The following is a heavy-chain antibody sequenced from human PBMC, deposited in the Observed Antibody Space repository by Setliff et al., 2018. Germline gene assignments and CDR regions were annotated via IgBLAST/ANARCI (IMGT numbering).Heavy chain of an antibody. V-gene: IGHV7-4-1*02. J-gene: IGHJ6*03. CDR3: ARGSRFGTIVYKGDYYMDV. CDR1: GYTFTNYA. CDR2: INTTTVNP. Sequence: ASVKVSCKASGYTFTNYAMTWMRQAPGQGLEYMGWINTTTVNPIYAQGFTGRFVFSLDTSVSTAYLQISSLKSEDTAVYYCARGSRFGTIVYKGDYYMDVWGKGTTVTVSS. D-gene: IGHD3-10*01.